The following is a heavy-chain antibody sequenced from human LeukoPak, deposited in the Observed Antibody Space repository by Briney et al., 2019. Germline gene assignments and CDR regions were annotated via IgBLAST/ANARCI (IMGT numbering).Heavy chain of an antibody. D-gene: IGHD3-10*01. CDR1: GGTFSSYA. Sequence: GASVKVSCKASGGTFSSYAISWVRQAPGQGLEWMGGIIPIFGTANYAQKFQGRVTITADKSTTTAYMGLSSLRSEDTAVYYCARVVPYGSGRGYAFDIWGQGTMVTVSS. CDR2: IIPIFGTA. J-gene: IGHJ3*02. V-gene: IGHV1-69*06. CDR3: ARVVPYGSGRGYAFDI.